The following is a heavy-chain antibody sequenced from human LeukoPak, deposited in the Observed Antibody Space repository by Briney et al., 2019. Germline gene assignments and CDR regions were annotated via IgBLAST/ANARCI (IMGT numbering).Heavy chain of an antibody. CDR3: ARYSGLDGDYFDL. Sequence: KPSETLSLTCTVSGGSISSYYWSWIRQPPGKGLEWLGYVYYSGSTNYSPSLKSRLTMSVDTSKNQFSLKLTAVTAADTAVYYCARYSGLDGDYFDLWGQGTLVTVSS. D-gene: IGHD2-21*01. CDR1: GGSISSYY. CDR2: VYYSGST. J-gene: IGHJ4*02. V-gene: IGHV4-59*08.